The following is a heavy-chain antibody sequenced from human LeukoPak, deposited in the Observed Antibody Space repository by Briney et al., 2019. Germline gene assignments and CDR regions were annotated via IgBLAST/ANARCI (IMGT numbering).Heavy chain of an antibody. J-gene: IGHJ4*01. Sequence: GESLKISCRGVGYSISTYCSSWVRQMPGKGLEWMGIIYPGDSDTRYSPSFQGQVTISADKSLSTAYLQWGSLKASDTAMYYCARGGSSSAPLDFWGQGTMVTVSS. CDR2: IYPGDSDT. CDR3: ARGGSSSAPLDF. V-gene: IGHV5-51*01. CDR1: GYSISTYC. D-gene: IGHD6-6*01.